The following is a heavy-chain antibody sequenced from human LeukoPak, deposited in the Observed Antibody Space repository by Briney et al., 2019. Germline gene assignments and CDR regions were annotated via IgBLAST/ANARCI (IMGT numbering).Heavy chain of an antibody. Sequence: GGSLRLSCAASGFTFSSYAMSWVRQAPGKGLEWVSAISGSGGSTYYADPVKGRFTISRDNSKNTLYLQMNSLRAEDTAVYYCAKARGMVRGAIDSWGQGTLVTVSS. D-gene: IGHD3-10*01. CDR2: ISGSGGST. J-gene: IGHJ4*02. V-gene: IGHV3-23*01. CDR1: GFTFSSYA. CDR3: AKARGMVRGAIDS.